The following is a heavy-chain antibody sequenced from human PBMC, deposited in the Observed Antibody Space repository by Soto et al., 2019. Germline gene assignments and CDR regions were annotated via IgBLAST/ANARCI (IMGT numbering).Heavy chain of an antibody. CDR2: ISNDGSNK. Sequence: QLQLVESGGGVGQPGTSLRLSCAASGLTFNTYAMNWIRLAPGKGLEWVAVISNDGSNKYYADSVKGRFTISRDNSKNTVYLQMNSLRGEDTGVYYCASGRGYCSESSCSYFDYFQHWGQGALVIVSS. CDR1: GLTFNTYA. V-gene: IGHV3-30*03. D-gene: IGHD2-2*01. J-gene: IGHJ1*01. CDR3: ASGRGYCSESSCSYFDYFQH.